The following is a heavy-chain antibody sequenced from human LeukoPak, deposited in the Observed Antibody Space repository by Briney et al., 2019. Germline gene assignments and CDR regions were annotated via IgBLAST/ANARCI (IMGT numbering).Heavy chain of an antibody. CDR2: IYYSGST. D-gene: IGHD3-10*01. CDR3: ARDAKYYYGSRTYFFFEY. J-gene: IGHJ4*02. V-gene: IGHV4-59*12. Sequence: SETLSLTCTVSGESISGFYWTWIRQPPGKGLEWIGYIYYSGSTNYNPSLKSRVTISVDTSKNQFSLKLSSVTAADTAIYYCARDAKYYYGSRTYFFFEYWGQGTLLSVSS. CDR1: GESISGFY.